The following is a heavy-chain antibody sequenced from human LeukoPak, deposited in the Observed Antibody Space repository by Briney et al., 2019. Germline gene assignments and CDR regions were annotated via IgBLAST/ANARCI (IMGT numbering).Heavy chain of an antibody. Sequence: GGSLRLSCAASGFTFSDYGMTWVRQAPGKGLEWVSTISDGGSFTYYADSVKGRFTISRDNSKNMVHLQMNSLSSEDTAIYYCAKLGGWNLNYNFYMDVWGRGTTVTISS. V-gene: IGHV3-23*01. CDR2: ISDGGSFT. CDR1: GFTFSDYG. J-gene: IGHJ6*03. D-gene: IGHD6-19*01. CDR3: AKLGGWNLNYNFYMDV.